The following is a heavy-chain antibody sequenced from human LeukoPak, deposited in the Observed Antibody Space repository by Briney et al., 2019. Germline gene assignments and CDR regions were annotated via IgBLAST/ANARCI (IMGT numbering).Heavy chain of an antibody. CDR2: IIPIFGTA. CDR3: ARDPGREWLLSSY. J-gene: IGHJ4*02. Sequence: SVKVSCKASGGTFSSYAISWVRQAPGQGLEWMGGIIPIFGTANYAQKFQGRVTITTDTSTSTAYMELRSLRSDDTAVYYCARDPGREWLLSSYWGQGTLVTVSS. D-gene: IGHD3-3*01. CDR1: GGTFSSYA. V-gene: IGHV1-69*05.